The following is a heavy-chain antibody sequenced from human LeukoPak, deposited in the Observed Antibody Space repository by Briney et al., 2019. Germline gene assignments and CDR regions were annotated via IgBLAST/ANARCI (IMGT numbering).Heavy chain of an antibody. D-gene: IGHD3-9*01. V-gene: IGHV3-23*01. J-gene: IGHJ4*02. Sequence: GGSLRLSCAASGFTFSSYAMSWVRQAPGKGLEWVSAISGSGGSTYYADSVKGRFTISRDNSKNTLYLQMNSLRAEDTAVYYCAKYYDILTGRYMYYFDYWGQGTLVTVSS. CDR1: GFTFSSYA. CDR3: AKYYDILTGRYMYYFDY. CDR2: ISGSGGST.